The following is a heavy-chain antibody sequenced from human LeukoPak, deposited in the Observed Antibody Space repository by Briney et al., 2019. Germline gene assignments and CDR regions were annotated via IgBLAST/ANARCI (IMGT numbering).Heavy chain of an antibody. CDR2: IYHSGST. D-gene: IGHD6-6*01. CDR3: ARLPLQAARDYYYYYGMDV. J-gene: IGHJ6*02. Sequence: SETLSLTCAVSGGSISSSNWWSWVRPPPGKGLEWIGEIYHSGSTNYNPSLKSRVTISEDKSKNQFSLKLSSVTAADTAVYYCARLPLQAARDYYYYYGMDVWGQGTTVTVSS. CDR1: GGSISSSNW. V-gene: IGHV4-4*02.